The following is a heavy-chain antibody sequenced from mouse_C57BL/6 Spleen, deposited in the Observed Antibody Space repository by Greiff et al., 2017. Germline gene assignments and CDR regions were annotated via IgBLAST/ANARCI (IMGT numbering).Heavy chain of an antibody. CDR3: TRGGYFDY. V-gene: IGHV1-15*01. J-gene: IGHJ2*01. Sequence: VPLHQSGAELVRPGASVTLSCKASGYTFTDYEMHWVKQTPVHGLEWIGAIDPETGGTAYNQKFKGKAILTADKSSSTAYMELRGLTSEDSAVYYCTRGGYFDYWGQGTTHTVSS. CDR1: GYTFTDYE. CDR2: IDPETGGT.